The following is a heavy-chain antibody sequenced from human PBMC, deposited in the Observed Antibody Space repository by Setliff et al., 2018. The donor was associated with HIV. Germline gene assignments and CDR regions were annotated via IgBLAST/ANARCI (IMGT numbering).Heavy chain of an antibody. CDR2: ISSSGNTV. Sequence: GGSLRLSCTASGFTFSGYEMNWVRQAPGKGLEWVSYISSSGNTVYYADSVKGRFAISRDNAKNSLYLQMNSLRGEDTAVYFCARWGDTPTFYNFWSGYYFDYWGQGALVTVSS. CDR3: ARWGDTPTFYNFWSGYYFDY. J-gene: IGHJ4*02. D-gene: IGHD3-3*01. V-gene: IGHV3-48*03. CDR1: GFTFSGYE.